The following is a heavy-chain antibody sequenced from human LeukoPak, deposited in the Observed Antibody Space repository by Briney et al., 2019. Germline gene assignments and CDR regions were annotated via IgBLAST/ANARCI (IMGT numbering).Heavy chain of an antibody. Sequence: HPGGTLRLSCAASGFTFSSYGMSWVRQAPGKGLVWVSRINSDGSSTSYADSVKGRFTISRDNAKNTLYLQMNSLRAEDTAVYYCARETTYYYDSSGLDYWGQGTLVTASS. D-gene: IGHD3-22*01. CDR2: INSDGSST. J-gene: IGHJ4*02. CDR1: GFTFSSYG. V-gene: IGHV3-74*01. CDR3: ARETTYYYDSSGLDY.